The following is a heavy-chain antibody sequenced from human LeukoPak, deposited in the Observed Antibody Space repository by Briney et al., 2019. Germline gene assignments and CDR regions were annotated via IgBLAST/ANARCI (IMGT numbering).Heavy chain of an antibody. D-gene: IGHD4-23*01. V-gene: IGHV1-2*02. CDR3: ARAPPTAATPNY. Sequence: GASVKVSCKASGYTFTNYDINWVRQATGQGLEWMGWINPNSGGTNYAQKFQGRVTMTRDTSISTAYMELSRLRSDDTAVYYCARAPPTAATPNYWGQGTLVTVSS. J-gene: IGHJ4*02. CDR1: GYTFTNYD. CDR2: INPNSGGT.